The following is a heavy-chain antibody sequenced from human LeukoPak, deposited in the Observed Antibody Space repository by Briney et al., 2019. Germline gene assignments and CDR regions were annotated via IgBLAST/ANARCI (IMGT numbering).Heavy chain of an antibody. CDR2: IRFDGSNK. Sequence: PGGSLRLSCAASGFTFSSYGMHWVRQAPGKGLEWVAFIRFDGSNKYYADSVKGRFTISRDNSKNTLYLQMSSLRAEDTAVYYCARGGTARPDYWGQGTLVTVSS. CDR1: GFTFSSYG. J-gene: IGHJ4*02. CDR3: ARGGTARPDY. V-gene: IGHV3-30*02. D-gene: IGHD1/OR15-1a*01.